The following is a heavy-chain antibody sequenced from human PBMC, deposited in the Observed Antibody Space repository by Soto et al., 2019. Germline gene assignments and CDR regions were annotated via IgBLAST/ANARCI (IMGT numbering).Heavy chain of an antibody. CDR2: INHSGST. CDR3: ARTRRGYDILTGYCTNFDY. Sequence: PSETLSLTCGVYGGSFSGYYLSWIRQPPGKGLEWIGEINHSGSTNYNPSPKSRVTISVDTSKNQFSLKLSSVTAADTAVYYCARTRRGYDILTGYCTNFDYWGQGTLVTVSS. D-gene: IGHD3-9*01. CDR1: GGSFSGYY. J-gene: IGHJ4*02. V-gene: IGHV4-34*01.